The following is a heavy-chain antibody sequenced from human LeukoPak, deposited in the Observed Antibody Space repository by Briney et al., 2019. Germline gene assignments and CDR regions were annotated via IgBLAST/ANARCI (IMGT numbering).Heavy chain of an antibody. Sequence: GGSLRLSCAASGFTVSSNYMNWVRQAPGKGLEWVSYISSSGSTTYYADSVKGRFTISRDNAKNSLYLQMNSLRAEDTAVYYCARSHSSSSFFDYWGQGTLVTVSS. J-gene: IGHJ4*02. CDR3: ARSHSSSSFFDY. V-gene: IGHV3-48*03. D-gene: IGHD6-6*01. CDR2: ISSSGSTT. CDR1: GFTVSSNY.